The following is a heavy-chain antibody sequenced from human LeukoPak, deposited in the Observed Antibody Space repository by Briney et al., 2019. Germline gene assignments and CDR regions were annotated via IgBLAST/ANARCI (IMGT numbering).Heavy chain of an antibody. J-gene: IGHJ6*02. CDR2: ISWNSGSI. V-gene: IGHV3-9*01. CDR3: AKDRGYDILGYYYGMDV. D-gene: IGHD3-9*01. CDR1: GFTFDDYA. Sequence: PGGSLRLSCAASGFTFDDYAMHWVRQAPGKGLEWVSGISWNSGSIGYADSVKGRFTISRDNAKNSLYPQMNSLRAEDTALYYCAKDRGYDILGYYYGMDVWGQGTTVTVSS.